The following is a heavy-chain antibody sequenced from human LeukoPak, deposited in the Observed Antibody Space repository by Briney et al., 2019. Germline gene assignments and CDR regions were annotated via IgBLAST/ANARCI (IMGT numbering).Heavy chain of an antibody. CDR1: GFTSSSYW. CDR3: AKDKAPLYSGYDWDLDF. J-gene: IGHJ4*02. D-gene: IGHD5-12*01. Sequence: PGGSLRLSCAASGFTSSSYWMSWVRQAPGKGLEWVANIKQDGSEKYYVDSVKGRFTISRDNAKNSVYLQMNSLRAEDTALYYCAKDKAPLYSGYDWDLDFWGQGTLVIVSS. V-gene: IGHV3-7*03. CDR2: IKQDGSEK.